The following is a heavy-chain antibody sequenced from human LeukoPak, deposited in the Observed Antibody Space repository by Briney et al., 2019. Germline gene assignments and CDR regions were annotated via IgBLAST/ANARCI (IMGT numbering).Heavy chain of an antibody. CDR2: INHSGST. Sequence: PSETLSLTGAVYGGSFSGYYWSWIRQPPGKGLEWIGEINHSGSTNYNPSLKSRVTISVDTSKNQFSLKLSSVTAADTAVYYCARSGLSVGEFDYWGQGTLVTVSS. D-gene: IGHD3-10*01. CDR3: ARSGLSVGEFDY. J-gene: IGHJ4*02. CDR1: GGSFSGYY. V-gene: IGHV4-34*01.